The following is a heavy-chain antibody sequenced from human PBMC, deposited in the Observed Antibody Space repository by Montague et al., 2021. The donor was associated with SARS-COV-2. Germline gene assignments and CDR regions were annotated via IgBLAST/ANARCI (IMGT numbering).Heavy chain of an antibody. CDR1: RGSFSNYY. CDR2: INQGGAP. CDR3: ARGRPVQGSFRHFDSISSGALDI. J-gene: IGHJ3*02. D-gene: IGHD3-9*01. Sequence: SETLSLTCAVSRGSFSNYYWTWIRQSPGKGLEWIAEINQGGAPNXTPSLKSRVTISLDTSKKQISLKLNSVTVADTAAFFCARGRPVQGSFRHFDSISSGALDIWAQGSLVIVSS. V-gene: IGHV4-34*01.